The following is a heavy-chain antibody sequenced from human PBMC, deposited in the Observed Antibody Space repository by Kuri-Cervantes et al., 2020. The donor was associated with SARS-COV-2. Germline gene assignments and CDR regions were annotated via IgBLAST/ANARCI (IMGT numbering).Heavy chain of an antibody. V-gene: IGHV4-38-2*01. D-gene: IGHD2-15*01. Sequence: SQTLSLTCAVSGYSISSGYYWGWIRQPPGKGLEWIGSIYHSGSTYYNPSLKSRVTISVDTSKNQFSLELSSVTAADTAVHYCASVKYIDYYYYMDVWGKGTTVTVSS. J-gene: IGHJ6*03. CDR2: IYHSGST. CDR3: ASVKYIDYYYYMDV. CDR1: GYSISSGYY.